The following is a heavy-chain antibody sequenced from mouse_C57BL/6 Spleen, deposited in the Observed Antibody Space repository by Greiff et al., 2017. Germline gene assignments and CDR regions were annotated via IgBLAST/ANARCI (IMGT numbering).Heavy chain of an antibody. Sequence: QVQLKQPGAELVKPGASVKMSCKASGYTFTSYWITWVKQRPGQGLEWIGDIYPGSGSTNYNEKFKSKATLTVDTSSSTAYMQLSSLTSEDSAVYYCARPPLFMRYFDVWGTGTTVTVSS. CDR3: ARPPLFMRYFDV. D-gene: IGHD1-1*01. CDR2: IYPGSGST. J-gene: IGHJ1*03. CDR1: GYTFTSYW. V-gene: IGHV1-55*01.